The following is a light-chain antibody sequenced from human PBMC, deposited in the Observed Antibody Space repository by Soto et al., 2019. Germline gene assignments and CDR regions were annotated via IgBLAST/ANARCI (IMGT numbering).Light chain of an antibody. CDR3: RQYGSSPPYA. CDR1: QSVSSSY. V-gene: IGKV3-20*01. Sequence: EIVLTQSPGTLSLSPGERATLSCRASQSVSSSYLAWYQQKPGQAPRLLIYGASSRATGIPDRFSGSGSGTAFTLTISSLEPEDFAVYYCRQYGSSPPYAFGQGTKLEIK. CDR2: GAS. J-gene: IGKJ2*01.